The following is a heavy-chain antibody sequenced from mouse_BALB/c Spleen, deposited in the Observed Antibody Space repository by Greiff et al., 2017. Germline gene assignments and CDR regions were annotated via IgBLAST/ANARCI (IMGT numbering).Heavy chain of an antibody. CDR3: AREGG. Sequence: VQLQQPGSELVRPGASVKLSCKASGYTFTSYWMHWVKQRPGQGLEWIGVINPGSGGTNYNEKFKGKATLTADKSSSTAYMQLSSLTSDDSAVYFCAREGGWGQGTSVTVSS. J-gene: IGHJ4*01. CDR2: INPGSGGT. CDR1: GYTFTSYW. V-gene: IGHV1-53*01.